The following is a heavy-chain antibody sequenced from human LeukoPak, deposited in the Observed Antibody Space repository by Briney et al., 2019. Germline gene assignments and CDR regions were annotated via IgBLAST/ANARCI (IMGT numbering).Heavy chain of an antibody. CDR3: ARRATMVRGLGYYYYYMDV. J-gene: IGHJ6*03. CDR1: GGSFSGYY. D-gene: IGHD3-10*01. Sequence: SETLSLTCAVYGGSFSGYYWSWIRQPPGKGLEWIGEINHSGSTYYNPSLKSRVTISVDTSKNQFSLKLSSVTAADTAVYYCARRATMVRGLGYYYYYMDVWGKGTTVTISS. CDR2: INHSGST. V-gene: IGHV4-34*01.